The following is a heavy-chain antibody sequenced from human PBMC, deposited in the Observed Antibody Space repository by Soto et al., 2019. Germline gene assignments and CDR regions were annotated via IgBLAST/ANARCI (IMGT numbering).Heavy chain of an antibody. V-gene: IGHV3-21*01. CDR1: GFTFSSYS. CDR3: ARNPILYSSSAGWFDP. J-gene: IGHJ5*02. CDR2: ISSSSSYI. Sequence: VGSLRLSCAASGFTFSSYSMNWVRQAPGKGLEWVSSISSSSSYIYYADSVKGRFTISRDNAKNSLYLQMNSLRAEDTAVYYCARNPILYSSSAGWFDPWGQGTLVTVSS. D-gene: IGHD6-6*01.